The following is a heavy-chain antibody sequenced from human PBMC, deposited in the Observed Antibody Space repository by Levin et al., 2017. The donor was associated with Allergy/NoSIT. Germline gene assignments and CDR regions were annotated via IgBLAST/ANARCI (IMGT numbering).Heavy chain of an antibody. CDR1: GYTFTSYG. D-gene: IGHD5-12*01. CDR3: ARIGSGYDRSPYNWFDP. V-gene: IGHV1-18*01. J-gene: IGHJ5*02. CDR2: ISAYNGNT. Sequence: GGSLRLSCKASGYTFTSYGISWVRQAPGQGLEWMGWISAYNGNTNYAQKLQGRVTMTTDTSTSTAYMELRSLRSDDTAVYYCARIGSGYDRSPYNWFDPWGQGTLFTVSS.